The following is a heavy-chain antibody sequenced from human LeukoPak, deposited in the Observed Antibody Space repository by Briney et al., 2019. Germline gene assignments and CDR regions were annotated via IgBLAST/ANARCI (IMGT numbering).Heavy chain of an antibody. D-gene: IGHD6-19*01. Sequence: ASVKVSCKASGYTFSNYGISWVRQAPGQGLEWMGWINPNSGGTNYAQKFQGRVIMTTDTSTSTAYMELMSLRSDDTAVFYCARDGSGGGGYFDYWGQGTLVIVSS. CDR2: INPNSGGT. CDR3: ARDGSGGGGYFDY. J-gene: IGHJ4*02. V-gene: IGHV1-18*01. CDR1: GYTFSNYG.